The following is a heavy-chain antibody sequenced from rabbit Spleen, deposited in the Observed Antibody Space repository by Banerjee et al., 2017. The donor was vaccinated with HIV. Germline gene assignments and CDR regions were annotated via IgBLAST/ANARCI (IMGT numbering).Heavy chain of an antibody. Sequence: QLVESGGGLVQPGGSLKLSCKASGITLSSSDHMCWVRQAPGKGLEWIGYIDPVFGFTNYANSVKGRFTISRDNAQNTVFLQMTSLPAADTATYFCARDLPDIIGWNFGWWGQGTLVTVS. V-gene: IGHV1S7*01. CDR3: ARDLPDIIGWNFGW. J-gene: IGHJ3*01. D-gene: IGHD4-1*01. CDR1: GITLSSSDH. CDR2: IDPVFGFT.